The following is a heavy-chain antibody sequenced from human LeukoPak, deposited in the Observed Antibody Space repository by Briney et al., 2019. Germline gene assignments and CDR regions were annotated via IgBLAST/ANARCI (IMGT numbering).Heavy chain of an antibody. CDR2: ISGSGGST. Sequence: PGGSLRLSCAASGFTFSSYDMSWVRQAPGEGLEWVSAISGSGGSTYYADSVKGRFTISRDNSKNTLYLQMNSLRAEDTAVYYCAREGYSGYYFDYWGQGTLVTVSS. CDR3: AREGYSGYYFDY. J-gene: IGHJ4*02. D-gene: IGHD5-12*01. CDR1: GFTFSSYD. V-gene: IGHV3-23*01.